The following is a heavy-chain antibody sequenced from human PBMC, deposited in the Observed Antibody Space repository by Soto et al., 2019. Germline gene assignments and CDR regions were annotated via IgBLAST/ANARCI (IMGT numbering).Heavy chain of an antibody. CDR2: NYNSGSS. CDR3: ARGEHITGMEEAFDF. V-gene: IGHV4-31*03. CDR1: GGSISSGGYY. D-gene: IGHD1-20*01. J-gene: IGHJ4*02. Sequence: QVQLQESGPGLVKPPQTLSLTCTVSGGSISSGGYYWSWIRQLPGKGLEWIGYNYNSGSSYYNPSLKGRVTISVDTSKDQFSLKLSSVTAADTAVYYCARGEHITGMEEAFDFWGQGTLVTVSS.